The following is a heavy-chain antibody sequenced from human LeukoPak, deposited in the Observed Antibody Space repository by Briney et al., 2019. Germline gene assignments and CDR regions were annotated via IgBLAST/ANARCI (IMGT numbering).Heavy chain of an antibody. D-gene: IGHD6-13*01. CDR2: ISYDGSNK. CDR1: GFTFSSYG. CDR3: AKDSSSWYSYFDY. J-gene: IGHJ4*02. Sequence: PGVSVRLSCAASGFTFSSYGMHGVRQAPGKGREGVAVISYDGSNKYYAAAVKGRFTHSRDNSKNTLYLQMNSLRAEDTAVYYCAKDSSSWYSYFDYWGQGTLVTVPS. V-gene: IGHV3-30*18.